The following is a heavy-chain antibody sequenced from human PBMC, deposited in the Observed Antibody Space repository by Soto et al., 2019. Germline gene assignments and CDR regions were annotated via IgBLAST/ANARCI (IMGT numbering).Heavy chain of an antibody. CDR3: AIRVWGQLLVNFDP. V-gene: IGHV1-8*01. D-gene: IGHD2-15*01. CDR1: GYTFTSYD. CDR2: MNPNSGNT. J-gene: IGHJ5*02. Sequence: QVQLVQSGAEVKKPGASVKVSCKASGYTFTSYDINWVRQATGQGLEWMGWMNPNSGNTGYAQKFQGRVTMTRNTSTTTAYMELSSLGSEDTAVYYFAIRVWGQLLVNFDPWGQGTLVTVSS.